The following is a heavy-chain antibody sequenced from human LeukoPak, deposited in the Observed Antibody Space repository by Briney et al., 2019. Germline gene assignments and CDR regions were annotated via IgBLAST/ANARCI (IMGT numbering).Heavy chain of an antibody. D-gene: IGHD3-16*01. CDR2: IYYSGTT. CDR3: ARDYSRYLGGGFDY. CDR1: GDSVSSSSYY. Sequence: SETLSLTCTVSGDSVSSSSYYWGWIRQPPGKGLEWIGSIYYSGTTSYNPSLKSRVTISVDTSKNQFSLKLSSVTAADTAVYYCARDYSRYLGGGFDYWGQGTLVTVSS. V-gene: IGHV4-39*07. J-gene: IGHJ4*02.